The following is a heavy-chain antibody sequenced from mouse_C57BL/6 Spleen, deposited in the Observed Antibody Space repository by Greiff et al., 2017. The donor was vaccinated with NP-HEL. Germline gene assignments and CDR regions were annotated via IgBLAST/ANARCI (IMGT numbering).Heavy chain of an antibody. J-gene: IGHJ2*01. D-gene: IGHD1-1*01. CDR1: GYTFTDYT. Sequence: QVQLKQSDAELVKPGASVKISCKASGYTFTDYTIHWMKQRPEQGLEWIGYIYPRDGSTKYNEKFKGKATLTADKSSSTAYMQLTSLTSEDSAVYYCARDLDYYGSSSFDDWGQGTTLTVSS. V-gene: IGHV1-78*01. CDR3: ARDLDYYGSSSFDD. CDR2: IYPRDGST.